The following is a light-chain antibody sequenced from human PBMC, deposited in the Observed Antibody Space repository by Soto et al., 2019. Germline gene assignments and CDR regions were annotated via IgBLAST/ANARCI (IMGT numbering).Light chain of an antibody. CDR1: QTLSPNY. V-gene: IGKV3-20*01. Sequence: DIVLTQSPGTLSLSPGERATLSCRASQTLSPNYLAWCPQKPGKPPRLLIYGSSKRATGIPDRCSGSGSWTDFTLTISSLEPDDFGVYFCQQYSALPRAFGQGTRLEIK. J-gene: IGKJ5*01. CDR2: GSS. CDR3: QQYSALPRA.